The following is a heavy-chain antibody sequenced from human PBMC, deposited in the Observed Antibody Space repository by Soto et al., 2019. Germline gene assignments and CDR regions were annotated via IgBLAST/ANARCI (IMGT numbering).Heavy chain of an antibody. CDR2: ISSTGTYI. V-gene: IGHV3-21*01. CDR3: ARDKPGDYGGNTAGDLGY. J-gene: IGHJ4*02. D-gene: IGHD4-17*01. CDR1: GFISSSYS. Sequence: VGSLRLSCVGSGFISSSYSMSWVRRAPGKGLEWVSSISSTGTYIYTAASVKGRFTISRNNADNSLYLEMNSLRVEDTAVYYCARDKPGDYGGNTAGDLGYWGQGTLVTVSS.